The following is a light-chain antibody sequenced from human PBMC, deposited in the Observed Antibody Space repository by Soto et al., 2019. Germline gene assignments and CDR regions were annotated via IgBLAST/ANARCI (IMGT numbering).Light chain of an antibody. Sequence: QSALTQPASVSGSPGQSITISCTGTSSDVGGYKYVSWYQQLPGKAPKLIIYDDSNRPSGVSNRFSGSKSGNTASLTISGLQAEDEADYYCSSYTSSGTLVVFGGGTKLTVL. CDR1: SSDVGGYKY. CDR3: SSYTSSGTLVV. J-gene: IGLJ2*01. V-gene: IGLV2-14*01. CDR2: DDS.